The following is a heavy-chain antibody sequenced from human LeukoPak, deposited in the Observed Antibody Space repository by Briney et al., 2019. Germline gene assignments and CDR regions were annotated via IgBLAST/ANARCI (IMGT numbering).Heavy chain of an antibody. J-gene: IGHJ4*02. D-gene: IGHD1-1*01. V-gene: IGHV3-48*04. CDR2: IGISSGNT. Sequence: GGSLRLSCAASGFTFSDYSMNWVRQAPGKGLEWNSYIGISSGNTKYADSVKGRFTISGDNAKNSLYLQMNSLRVEDTAVYYCARDHNYAFDNWGQGTLVTVSS. CDR3: ARDHNYAFDN. CDR1: GFTFSDYS.